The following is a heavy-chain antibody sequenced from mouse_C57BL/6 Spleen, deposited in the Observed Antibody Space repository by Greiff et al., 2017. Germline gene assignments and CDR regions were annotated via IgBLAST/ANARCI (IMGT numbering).Heavy chain of an antibody. CDR1: GFTFTDYY. Sequence: EVKLVESGGGLVQPGGSLSLSCAASGFTFTDYYMSWVRQPPGKALEWLGFIRNKANGYTTEYSASVKGRFTISRDNSQSILYLQMNALRAEDSATYYCARSPDPYYYAMDYWGQGTSVTVSS. J-gene: IGHJ4*01. CDR2: IRNKANGYTT. CDR3: ARSPDPYYYAMDY. V-gene: IGHV7-3*01.